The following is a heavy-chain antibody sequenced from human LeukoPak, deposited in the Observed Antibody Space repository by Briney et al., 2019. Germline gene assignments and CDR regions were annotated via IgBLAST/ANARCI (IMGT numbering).Heavy chain of an antibody. D-gene: IGHD3-3*01. J-gene: IGHJ3*02. CDR1: GVTFNNYG. CDR2: ISGNGDTR. CDR3: AKDLEYYNSFACHI. Sequence: GGSLRLSCAASGVTFNNYGVNWVRQAPGKGLEWVSGISGNGDTRYYADSVKGRFTISRDNSKNTLFMQMNSLTAEDTAMYYCAKDLEYYNSFACHILGQGTMVTISS. V-gene: IGHV3-23*01.